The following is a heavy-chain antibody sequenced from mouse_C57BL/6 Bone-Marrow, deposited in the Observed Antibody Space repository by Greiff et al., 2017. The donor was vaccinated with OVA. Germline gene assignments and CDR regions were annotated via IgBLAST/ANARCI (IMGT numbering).Heavy chain of an antibody. CDR1: GYTFTSYC. D-gene: IGHD1-1*01. J-gene: IGHJ1*01. CDR3: ARWGAAVVATRFDV. V-gene: IGHV1-69*01. Sequence: VQLQQPGAELVMPGASVKLSCKASGYTFTSYCMNWVKQRPGQGLEWIGKIDPSDSYTNYNQKFKGKSTLTVDKSSSTAYMQLSSLTSEDSAVYFCARWGAAVVATRFDVWCSGNAVTVSS. CDR2: IDPSDSYT.